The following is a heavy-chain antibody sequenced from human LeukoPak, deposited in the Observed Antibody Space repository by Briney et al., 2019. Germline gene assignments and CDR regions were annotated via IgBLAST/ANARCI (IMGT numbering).Heavy chain of an antibody. CDR2: INTSGGST. D-gene: IGHD3-3*01. CDR1: GYTFTSYY. CDR3: ARDLLIPPATIFGEPPPNYYMDV. V-gene: IGHV1-46*01. J-gene: IGHJ6*03. Sequence: ASVKVSCKASGYTFTSYYMHWVRQAPGQGLEWMGIINTSGGSTSYAQKFQGRVTMTRDMSTSTVYMELSSLRSEDTAVYYCARDLLIPPATIFGEPPPNYYMDVWGKGTTVTVSS.